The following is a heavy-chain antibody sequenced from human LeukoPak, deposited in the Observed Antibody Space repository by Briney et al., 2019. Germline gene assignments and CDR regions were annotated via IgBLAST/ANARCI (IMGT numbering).Heavy chain of an antibody. J-gene: IGHJ4*02. CDR1: GYTFSNYV. CDR2: ISTYTGNS. Sequence: ASVKVSCKASGYTFSNYVLTWVRQAPGQGLEWMGRISTYTGNSNYAQKLQDRVTMTTDTSTGTAYMELRNLSSDDTAVYYCARTMTTMTTHGELDFWGQGTLVTVSS. CDR3: ARTMTTMTTHGELDF. V-gene: IGHV1-18*01. D-gene: IGHD4-17*01.